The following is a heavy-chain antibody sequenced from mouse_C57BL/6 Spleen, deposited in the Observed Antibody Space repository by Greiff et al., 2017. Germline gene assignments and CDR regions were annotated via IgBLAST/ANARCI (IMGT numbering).Heavy chain of an antibody. Sequence: EVQLQQSGPELVKPGASVKLSCNASGYTFTDYYMNWLKQSHGKSLEWSEDINPNNGGTSYNQKFKGKATLTVDKSSSTAYMELRSLTSEDSAAYYGARVEDDGSSLFDYWGQGTTLTASS. V-gene: IGHV1-26*01. J-gene: IGHJ2*01. CDR1: GYTFTDYY. CDR3: ARVEDDGSSLFDY. CDR2: INPNNGGT. D-gene: IGHD1-1*01.